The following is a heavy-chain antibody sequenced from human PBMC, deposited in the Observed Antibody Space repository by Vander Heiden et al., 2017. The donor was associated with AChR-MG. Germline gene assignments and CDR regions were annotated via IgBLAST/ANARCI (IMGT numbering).Heavy chain of an antibody. D-gene: IGHD3-16*02. V-gene: IGHV1-69*01. Sequence: QVQLVQSGAEVKKPGSSVKVSCKASGGTFSSYAISWVRQATGQGLEWMGGIIPIFGTANYAQKFQGRVTITADESTSTAYMELSSLRSEDTAVYYCARAFSDYVWGSYRYNTDYYYMDVWGKGTTVTVSS. CDR1: GGTFSSYA. CDR3: ARAFSDYVWGSYRYNTDYYYMDV. J-gene: IGHJ6*03. CDR2: IIPIFGTA.